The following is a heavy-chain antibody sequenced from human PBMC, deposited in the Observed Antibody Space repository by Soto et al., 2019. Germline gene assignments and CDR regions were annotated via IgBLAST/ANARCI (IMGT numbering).Heavy chain of an antibody. Sequence: QVQLQESGPGLVRPSQTLSLTCTVSGASVNSDVYYWTWIRQHPEKGLEWIGYIYDSGSTYYNPSLESRVSISLDTPNNQFSLNLKSVTAAGTAIYYCARAPHYEILAAIDYWGQGTLVTVSS. CDR3: ARAPHYEILAAIDY. V-gene: IGHV4-31*03. D-gene: IGHD3-9*01. CDR2: IYDSGST. J-gene: IGHJ4*02. CDR1: GASVNSDVYY.